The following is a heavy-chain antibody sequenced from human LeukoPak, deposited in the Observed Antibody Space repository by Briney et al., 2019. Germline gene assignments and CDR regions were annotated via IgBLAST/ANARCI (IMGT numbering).Heavy chain of an antibody. V-gene: IGHV3-23*01. D-gene: IGHD5-24*01. CDR1: GFTFTTYA. CDR2: VSGSGDKT. CDR3: ASQWLV. J-gene: IGHJ4*02. Sequence: GGSLRLSCAASGFTFTTYAMNWVRQAPGKGLEWVSGVSGSGDKTWYADSVKGRFTISRDNSKNTLYLQMNTLRVEDTAVYYCASQWLVWGQGTLAIVSS.